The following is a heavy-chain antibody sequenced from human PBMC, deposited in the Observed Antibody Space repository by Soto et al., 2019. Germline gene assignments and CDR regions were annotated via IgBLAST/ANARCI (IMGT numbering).Heavy chain of an antibody. J-gene: IGHJ5*02. CDR2: IDGSGGGA. Sequence: ELQLLESGGGLVQPGGSLRLSCAASEFTFRNYAMTWVRQAPGKGLEWVSSIDGSGGGAYYSDSVKGRFTVSRDDSQKTLYLQMRSLRVDDTAVYYCAKDAVSANGAWDWFDPWGQGTLVTVSS. V-gene: IGHV3-23*01. D-gene: IGHD2-15*01. CDR1: EFTFRNYA. CDR3: AKDAVSANGAWDWFDP.